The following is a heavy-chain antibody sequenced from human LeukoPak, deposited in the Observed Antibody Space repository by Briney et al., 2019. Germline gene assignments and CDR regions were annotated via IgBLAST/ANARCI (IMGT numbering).Heavy chain of an antibody. CDR1: GFTFSSYG. D-gene: IGHD1-14*01. CDR2: IWYDGSNK. CDR3: ARGLSEHDY. J-gene: IGHJ4*02. Sequence: GGSLRLSCAASGFTFSSYGMHRVRQAPGKGLEWVAVIWYDGSNKYYADSVKGRFTISRDNSKNTLYLQMNSLKVEDTAVYYCARGLSEHDYWGQGTLVTVSS. V-gene: IGHV3-33*01.